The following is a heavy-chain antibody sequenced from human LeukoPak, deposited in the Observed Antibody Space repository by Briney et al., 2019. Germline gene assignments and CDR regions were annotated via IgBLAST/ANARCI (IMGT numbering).Heavy chain of an antibody. V-gene: IGHV4-39*01. Sequence: SETLSLTCTVSGGSISSGSYYWGWIRHPAGKGLELIGSIYYSGSTYYNPSLKSRVTISVDTSKNQFSLKLSSVTAADTAVYYCARLNTRSARVVTATHHDAFDIWGQGTMVTVSS. J-gene: IGHJ3*02. CDR3: ARLNTRSARVVTATHHDAFDI. D-gene: IGHD2-21*02. CDR2: IYYSGST. CDR1: GGSISSGSYY.